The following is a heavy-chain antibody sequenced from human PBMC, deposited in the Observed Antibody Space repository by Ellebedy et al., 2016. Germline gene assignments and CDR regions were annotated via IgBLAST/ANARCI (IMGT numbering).Heavy chain of an antibody. CDR1: GFIFSDYY. CDR3: ARELAAITISGMDV. D-gene: IGHD3-9*01. J-gene: IGHJ6*02. Sequence: GGSLRLSXAASGFIFSDYYMHWIRQAPGKGLEWVSYISSSGNTMKYADAVKGRFTISRDNAKKTLYLQMNSLRAEDTAVYYCARELAAITISGMDVWGQGTTVTVSS. V-gene: IGHV3-11*04. CDR2: ISSSGNTM.